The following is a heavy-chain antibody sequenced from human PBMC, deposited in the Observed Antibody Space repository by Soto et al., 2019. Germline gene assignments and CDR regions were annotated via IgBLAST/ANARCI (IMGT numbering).Heavy chain of an antibody. CDR3: ARDSSYYDSSGDYYWVGAFDI. D-gene: IGHD3-22*01. CDR1: GYTFTSYG. Sequence: ASVKVSCKASGYTFTSYGISWVRQAPGQGPEWMGWISAYNGNTNYAQKLQGRVTMTTDTSTSTAYMELRSLRSDDTAVYYCARDSSYYDSSGDYYWVGAFDIWGQGTMVTVSS. J-gene: IGHJ3*02. CDR2: ISAYNGNT. V-gene: IGHV1-18*01.